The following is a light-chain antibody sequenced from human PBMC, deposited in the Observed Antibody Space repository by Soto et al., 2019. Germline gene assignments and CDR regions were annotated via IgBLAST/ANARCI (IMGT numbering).Light chain of an antibody. CDR3: QQLNSYPRT. J-gene: IGKJ1*01. CDR2: AAS. CDR1: QGISSY. V-gene: IGKV1-9*01. Sequence: DIQLTQSPSFLSASLGDRVTITCRASQGISSYLAWYQQKPGKAPNLLIYAASTLQSGVPSRFSGSGSGTEFTLTISSLQPEDFTTYYCQQLNSYPRTFGQGTQVEIK.